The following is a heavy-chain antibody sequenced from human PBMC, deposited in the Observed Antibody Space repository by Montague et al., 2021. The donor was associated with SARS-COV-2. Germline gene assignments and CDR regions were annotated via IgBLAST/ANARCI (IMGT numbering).Heavy chain of an antibody. J-gene: IGHJ4*02. CDR1: TEAFNGYY. V-gene: IGHV4-34*01. Sequence: SETLSLTCAVYTEAFNGYYWTWIRQPPGKGLEWVGEVSHPGSAKYNPSLKSRVSISLNTYRKQVSLSLTSVTAADTATYYCARGVYNRVIFVVSPRYYFDYWGQGNKVAVSA. CDR3: ARGVYNRVIFVVSPRYYFDY. D-gene: IGHD3-9*01. CDR2: VSHPGSA.